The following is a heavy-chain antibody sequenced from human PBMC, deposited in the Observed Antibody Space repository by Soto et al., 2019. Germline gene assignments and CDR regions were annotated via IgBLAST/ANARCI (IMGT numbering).Heavy chain of an antibody. Sequence: QVQLLQSGAEVKRPGSSVKVSCKASGGTFSSYPISWVRQAPGQGLEWMGGTNGNLGTGNYAQKFRGRLTITTDISTTTVYMELSSLTSEDTAVYYCARRDSHGYFRYFDNWGQGTLVTVSS. CDR3: ARRDSHGYFRYFDN. CDR2: TNGNLGTG. J-gene: IGHJ4*02. D-gene: IGHD4-17*01. V-gene: IGHV1-69*06. CDR1: GGTFSSYP.